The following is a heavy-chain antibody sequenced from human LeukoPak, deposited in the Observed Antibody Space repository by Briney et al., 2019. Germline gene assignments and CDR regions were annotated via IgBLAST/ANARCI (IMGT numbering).Heavy chain of an antibody. CDR1: GYTFTSYG. Sequence: ASVKVSCKASGYTFTSYGISWVRQAPGQGLEWMGWISAYNGNTNYAQKLQGRVTMTTDTSTSTAYMELRSLRSDDTAVYYCARGATYSSGWTDDAFDIWGQGTMVTVSS. CDR2: ISAYNGNT. J-gene: IGHJ3*02. V-gene: IGHV1-18*01. D-gene: IGHD6-19*01. CDR3: ARGATYSSGWTDDAFDI.